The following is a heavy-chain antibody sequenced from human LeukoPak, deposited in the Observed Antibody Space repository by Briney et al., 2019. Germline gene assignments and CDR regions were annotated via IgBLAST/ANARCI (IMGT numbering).Heavy chain of an antibody. V-gene: IGHV3-7*01. CDR2: IKQDGSEK. Sequence: GGSLGLSCAASGFTFSSYWMSWVRQAPGKGLEWVANIKQDGSEKYYVDSVKGRFTISRDNAKNSLYLQMNSLRAEDTAVYYCARGGRYYYDSSGYWVDYWGQGTLVTVSS. CDR1: GFTFSSYW. CDR3: ARGGRYYYDSSGYWVDY. D-gene: IGHD3-22*01. J-gene: IGHJ4*02.